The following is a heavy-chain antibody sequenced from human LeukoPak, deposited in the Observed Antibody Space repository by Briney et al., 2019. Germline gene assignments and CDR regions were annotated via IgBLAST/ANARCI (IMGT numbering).Heavy chain of an antibody. CDR3: AKGWYFDL. V-gene: IGHV3-23*01. Sequence: PGGSLRLSCAASGFTFSNFGMNWVRQAPGKGLEWVSIITSGVGITYYADSVKGRFTISRDNSKNTLYLQMNSLRAEDTAVYYCAKGWYFDLWGRGTLVTVSS. CDR2: ITSGVGIT. J-gene: IGHJ2*01. CDR1: GFTFSNFG.